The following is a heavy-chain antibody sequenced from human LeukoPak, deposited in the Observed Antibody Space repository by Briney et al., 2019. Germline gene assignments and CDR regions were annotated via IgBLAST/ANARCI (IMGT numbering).Heavy chain of an antibody. J-gene: IGHJ4*02. Sequence: GGSLRLSCAASGFIVNNNHMSWVRQAPGKGLEWVSVIYSGSRTYYADSVKGRFTISRDNSKNTLYLQMNSLRVEDTAVYYCASASDRGSSGYYPFDYWGQGTLVTVSS. CDR1: GFIVNNNH. CDR2: IYSGSRT. D-gene: IGHD3-22*01. CDR3: ASASDRGSSGYYPFDY. V-gene: IGHV3-53*01.